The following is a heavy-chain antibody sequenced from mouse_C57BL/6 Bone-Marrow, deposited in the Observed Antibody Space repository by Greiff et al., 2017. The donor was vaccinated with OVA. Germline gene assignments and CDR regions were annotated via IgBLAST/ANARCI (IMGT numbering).Heavy chain of an antibody. CDR1: GYTFTSYW. V-gene: IGHV1-50*01. J-gene: IGHJ4*01. Sequence: QVQLKQPGAELVTPGASVKLSCKASGYTFTSYWMQWVKQRPGQGLEWIGEIDPSDSYTNYNQKFKGKATLTVDTSSSTAYMQLSSLTSEDSAVYYCAREGVSYYAMDYWGQGTSVTVSS. CDR2: IDPSDSYT. CDR3: AREGVSYYAMDY.